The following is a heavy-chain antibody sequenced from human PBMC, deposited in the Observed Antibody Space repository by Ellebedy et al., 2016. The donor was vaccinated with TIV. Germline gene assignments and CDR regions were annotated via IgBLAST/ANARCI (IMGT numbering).Heavy chain of an antibody. J-gene: IGHJ4*02. Sequence: SVKVSCXASGGTFSSYAISWVRQAPGQGLEWMGGIIPIFGTANYAQKFQGRVTITADESTSTAYMELSSLRSEDTAVYYCARDQCSGGSCYSDYWGQGTLVTVSS. CDR2: IIPIFGTA. CDR1: GGTFSSYA. V-gene: IGHV1-69*13. CDR3: ARDQCSGGSCYSDY. D-gene: IGHD2-15*01.